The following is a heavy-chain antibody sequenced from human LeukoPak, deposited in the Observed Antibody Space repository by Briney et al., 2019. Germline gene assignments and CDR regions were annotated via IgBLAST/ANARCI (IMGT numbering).Heavy chain of an antibody. Sequence: PGGSLRLSCAASGFTFSDYYMSWVRQAPGKGLAWVSTITHSGGGTFYADSVKGRFTISRDISENTLYLQMNSLRAEDTAVYYCAKAWAAAGIFDSWGLGTLVTVSS. CDR3: AKAWAAAGIFDS. V-gene: IGHV3-23*01. J-gene: IGHJ4*02. CDR2: ITHSGGGT. D-gene: IGHD6-13*01. CDR1: GFTFSDYY.